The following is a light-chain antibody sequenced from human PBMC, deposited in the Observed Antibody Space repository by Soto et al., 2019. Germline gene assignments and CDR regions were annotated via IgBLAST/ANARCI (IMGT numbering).Light chain of an antibody. CDR2: DAF. CDR1: QSVSRY. J-gene: IGKJ4*01. Sequence: EIVLTQSPVTLSLSPGERATLSCRASQSVSRYLAWYQQKPGQAPRLLIYDAFKRATGIPARFSGSGSGTDFTLTISSLEPEDSAVYYCQQRSNWPSTFGGGTKVEIK. CDR3: QQRSNWPST. V-gene: IGKV3-11*01.